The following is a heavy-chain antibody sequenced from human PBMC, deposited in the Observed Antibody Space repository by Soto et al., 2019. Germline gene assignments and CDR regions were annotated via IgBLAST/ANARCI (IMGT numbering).Heavy chain of an antibody. D-gene: IGHD1-1*01. J-gene: IGHJ4*02. CDR2: INHSGST. V-gene: IGHV4-34*01. Sequence: SDTLSLTCAYYGESFSGYYWNRIRQSPGKGLEWIGEINHSGSTNYNPSLKSRVTISLDTSKNQFSLKLSSVTAADTAVYYCARGYGRNVDYWGQGTLVTVS. CDR3: ARGYGRNVDY. CDR1: GESFSGYY.